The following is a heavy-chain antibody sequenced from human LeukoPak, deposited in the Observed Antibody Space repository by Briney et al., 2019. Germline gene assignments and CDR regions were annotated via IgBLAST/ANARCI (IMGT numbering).Heavy chain of an antibody. CDR2: ISASGNNT. CDR3: AKGARDSGSYYSALHD. V-gene: IGHV3-23*01. J-gene: IGHJ4*02. D-gene: IGHD3-10*01. Sequence: GGSLRLSCAASGFTFSTYAMYWVRQAPGKGLEWVSGISASGNNTYYAVSVKGRFTISRDNSKNTLYVQMNSLRAEDTAVYYCAKGARDSGSYYSALHDWGQGTLVTVSS. CDR1: GFTFSTYA.